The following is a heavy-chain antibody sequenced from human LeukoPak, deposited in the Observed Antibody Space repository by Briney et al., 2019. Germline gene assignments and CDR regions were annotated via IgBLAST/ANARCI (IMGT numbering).Heavy chain of an antibody. CDR3: ARGGGNDAFDI. V-gene: IGHV3-53*01. CDR2: IYSGGST. J-gene: IGHJ3*02. Sequence: PGGSLSLSCAASGFTVSSNYMSWVRQAPGKGLEWVSVIYSGGSTYYRDSVKGRFTISRDNSKNTLYLQMNSLRAEDTAMYYCARGGGNDAFDIWGQGTMVTVSS. D-gene: IGHD4-23*01. CDR1: GFTVSSNY.